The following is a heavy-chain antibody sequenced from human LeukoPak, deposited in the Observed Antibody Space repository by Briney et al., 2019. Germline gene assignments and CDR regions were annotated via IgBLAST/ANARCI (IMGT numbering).Heavy chain of an antibody. Sequence: PSETLSLTCTVSGGSISSSSYYWGWIRQPPGKGLEWIGSIYYSGSTYYNPSLKSRVTISVDTSKNQFSLKLSSVTAADTAVYYCARDGGINYFDHWGQGTLVTVSS. CDR1: GGSISSSSYY. V-gene: IGHV4-39*07. J-gene: IGHJ4*02. CDR2: IYYSGST. CDR3: ARDGGINYFDH.